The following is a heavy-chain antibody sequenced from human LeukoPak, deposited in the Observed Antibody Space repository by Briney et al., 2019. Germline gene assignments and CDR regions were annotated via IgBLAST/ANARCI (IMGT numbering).Heavy chain of an antibody. J-gene: IGHJ3*02. CDR1: GYSFTSYW. D-gene: IGHD3-22*01. V-gene: IGHV5-51*01. CDR2: IYPGDSDT. CDR3: ARPTYYYDSSGYLDAFDI. Sequence: KTGESLKISCKGSGYSFTSYWIGWVRQMPGKGLEWMGIIYPGDSDTRYSPSFQGQVTISADKSISTAYLQWSSLKASDTAMYYCARPTYYYDSSGYLDAFDIWGQGTMFTVSS.